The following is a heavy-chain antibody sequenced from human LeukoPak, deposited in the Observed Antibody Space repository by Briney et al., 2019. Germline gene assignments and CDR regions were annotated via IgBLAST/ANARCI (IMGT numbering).Heavy chain of an antibody. J-gene: IGHJ5*02. CDR2: TYYRSKWYN. Sequence: SQTLSLTCAISGDSVSSNSAAWNRIRQSPSRGLEWLGRTYYRSKWYNDYAVSVKSRISINPDTSKNQFALQLNSVTPEDTAVYYCARNYCSSTSCYEGPVDWFDPWGQGTLVTVSS. V-gene: IGHV6-1*01. CDR3: ARNYCSSTSCYEGPVDWFDP. CDR1: GDSVSSNSAA. D-gene: IGHD2-2*01.